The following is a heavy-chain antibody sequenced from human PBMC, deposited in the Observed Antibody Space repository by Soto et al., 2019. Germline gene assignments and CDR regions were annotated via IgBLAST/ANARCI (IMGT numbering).Heavy chain of an antibody. J-gene: IGHJ4*02. CDR3: AHRRRGFSYHFDY. D-gene: IGHD5-18*01. Sequence: QITLKESGPALVQPPQPLTLTCTFSGFSLTTRGVGVGWFRQPPGKALEWLALIYWDDDKWYSPSLKTRLTITEDTSKNQVALTMTNVDPVDTATYYCAHRRRGFSYHFDYWGQGTLVTVSS. V-gene: IGHV2-5*02. CDR1: GFSLTTRGVG. CDR2: IYWDDDK.